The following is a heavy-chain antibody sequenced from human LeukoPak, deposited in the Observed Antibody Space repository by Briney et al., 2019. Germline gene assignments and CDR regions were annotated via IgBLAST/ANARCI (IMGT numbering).Heavy chain of an antibody. CDR1: DGSLSAYY. CDR2: IKDSGRT. V-gene: IGHV4-34*01. CDR3: ARKVDEMITFGGVIVIAAFDY. J-gene: IGHJ4*02. Sequence: SETLSLTCAVSDGSLSAYYWTWIRQPPGKGLEWIGEIKDSGRTTFNPSLKSQVTMSIDTSQNQFSLRLNSVAAADTAVYYCARKVDEMITFGGVIVIAAFDYWGQGTLVTVSS. D-gene: IGHD3-16*02.